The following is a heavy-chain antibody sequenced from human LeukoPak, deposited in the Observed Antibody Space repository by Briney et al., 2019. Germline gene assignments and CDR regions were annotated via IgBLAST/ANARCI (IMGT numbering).Heavy chain of an antibody. D-gene: IGHD3-22*01. CDR3: ASLKNYYDSSGYLVTDAFDI. CDR1: GYTFTRYY. CDR2: ISPSGGST. Sequence: ASVKVPCKAFGYTFTRYYMHWVRQAPGQGPEWMGVISPSGGSTTYAQKLQGRVTMTTDTSTSTAYMELRSLKSDDTAVYYCASLKNYYDSSGYLVTDAFDIWGQGTMVTVSS. V-gene: IGHV1-46*01. J-gene: IGHJ3*02.